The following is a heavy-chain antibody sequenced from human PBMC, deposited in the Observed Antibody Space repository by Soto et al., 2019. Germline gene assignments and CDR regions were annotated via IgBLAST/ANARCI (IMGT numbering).Heavy chain of an antibody. CDR1: GGTFSSYA. D-gene: IGHD2-15*01. V-gene: IGHV1-69*12. Sequence: QVQLVQSGAEVKKPGSSVKVSCKASGGTFSSYAISWVRQAPGQGLEWMGGIIPIFGTANYAQKFQGRVTITADESTSSGSRGLSSLRSEDTAVYYCARAGCSGGSCYFPYWYFDLWGRGTLVTVSS. J-gene: IGHJ2*01. CDR3: ARAGCSGGSCYFPYWYFDL. CDR2: IIPIFGTA.